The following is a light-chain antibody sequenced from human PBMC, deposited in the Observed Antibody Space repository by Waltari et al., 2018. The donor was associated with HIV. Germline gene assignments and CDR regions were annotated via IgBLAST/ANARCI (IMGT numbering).Light chain of an antibody. V-gene: IGKV1-5*03. CDR2: KTS. J-gene: IGKJ5*01. CDR3: KQYQSYSLT. Sequence: DIQMTQSPSTLSASVGDRVTITCRSSQSISSWLAWYQQQPGRAPKLLIYKTSTLHSGVPSRFSGSGSATEFSLTISSLQPDDFATYYCKQYQSYSLTFGQGTRLEIK. CDR1: QSISSW.